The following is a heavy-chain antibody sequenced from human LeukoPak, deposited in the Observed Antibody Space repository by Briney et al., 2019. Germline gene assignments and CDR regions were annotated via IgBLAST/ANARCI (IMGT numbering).Heavy chain of an antibody. J-gene: IGHJ4*02. CDR3: ARDNYDFWSGPRYIDY. CDR2: ISSSGSTI. D-gene: IGHD3-3*01. CDR1: GFTFSDYY. V-gene: IGHV3-11*04. Sequence: GGSLRLSCAASGFTFSDYYMSWIRQAPGKGLEWVSYISSSGSTIYYADSVKGRFTISRDNAKNSLYLQMNSLRAEDTAVYYCARDNYDFWSGPRYIDYWGQGTLVTVSS.